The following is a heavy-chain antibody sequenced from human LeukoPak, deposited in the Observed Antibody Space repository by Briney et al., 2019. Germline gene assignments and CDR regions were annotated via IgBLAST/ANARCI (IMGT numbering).Heavy chain of an antibody. CDR2: YSAGGGST. V-gene: IGHV3-23*01. J-gene: IGHJ4*02. CDR1: GFIYGNYW. Sequence: GGSLRLSCRGSGFIYGNYWMNWVRQAPGKGLEWVSTYSAGGGSTSYADSVKGRFTISRDNSKNTLYLQMNSLRAEDTAVYYCAKSQSGSCSGGSCSCDYWGQGTLVTVSS. CDR3: AKSQSGSCSGGSCSCDY. D-gene: IGHD2-15*01.